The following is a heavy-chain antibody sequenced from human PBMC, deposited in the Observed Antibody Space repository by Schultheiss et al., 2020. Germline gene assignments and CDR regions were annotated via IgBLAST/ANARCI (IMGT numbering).Heavy chain of an antibody. V-gene: IGHV3-21*01. Sequence: ESLQISCSASGFTFSSYGMHWVRQAPGKGLEWVSSISSSSSYIYYADSVKGRFTISRDNAKNSLYLQMNSLRAEDTAVYYCARDQSLVVPVDWGQGTLVTVSS. J-gene: IGHJ4*02. D-gene: IGHD2-2*01. CDR2: ISSSSSYI. CDR3: ARDQSLVVPVD. CDR1: GFTFSSYG.